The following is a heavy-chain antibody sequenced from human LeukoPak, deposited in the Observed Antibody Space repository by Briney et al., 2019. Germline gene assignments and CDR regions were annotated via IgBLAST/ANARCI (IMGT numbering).Heavy chain of an antibody. CDR2: ITGSSTWT. D-gene: IGHD7-27*01. CDR3: ARELVSLGTGYFDL. CDR1: GFTFSTYG. V-gene: IGHV3-23*01. Sequence: GGSLRLSCEASGFTFSTYGMTWVRQAPGKGLEWVSGITGSSTWTYYADSVKGRFTISRDNSNNTLHLQMNSLRAEDTAVYYCARELVSLGTGYFDLWGRGTLVTVSS. J-gene: IGHJ2*01.